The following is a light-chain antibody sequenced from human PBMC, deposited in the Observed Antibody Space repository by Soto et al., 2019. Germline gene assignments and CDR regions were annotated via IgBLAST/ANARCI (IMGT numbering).Light chain of an antibody. Sequence: QSVLTQPPSASGTPGQRVTISCSGSSSNIGNSFVYWYQQHPGKAPKVMIYEVSHRPSGVSDRFYGSKSGNTASLTISGLQAEDEADYYCSSYTTSSTLVVFGGGTKVTVL. CDR3: SSYTTSSTLVV. J-gene: IGLJ2*01. V-gene: IGLV2-14*01. CDR2: EVS. CDR1: SSNIGNSF.